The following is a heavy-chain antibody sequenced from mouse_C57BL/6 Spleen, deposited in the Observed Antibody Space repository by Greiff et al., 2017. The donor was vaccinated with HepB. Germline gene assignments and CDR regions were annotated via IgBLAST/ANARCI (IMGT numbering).Heavy chain of an antibody. D-gene: IGHD1-1*01. CDR3: ARKDGRRGYWYFDV. V-gene: IGHV1-69*01. CDR2: IDPSDSYT. J-gene: IGHJ1*03. Sequence: QVQLQQPGAELVMPGASVKLSCKASGYTFTSYWMHWVKQRPGQCLEWIGEIDPSDSYTNYNQKFKGKSTLTVDKSSSTAYMQLSSLTSEDSAVYYCARKDGRRGYWYFDVWGTGTTVTVSS. CDR1: GYTFTSYW.